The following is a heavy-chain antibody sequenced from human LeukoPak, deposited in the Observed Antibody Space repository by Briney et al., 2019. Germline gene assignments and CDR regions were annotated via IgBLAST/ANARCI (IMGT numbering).Heavy chain of an antibody. J-gene: IGHJ3*02. CDR1: GGSFSGYY. CDR3: ARTRESDAFDI. V-gene: IGHV4-34*01. Sequence: PWETLFLTCAVYGGSFSGYYWSWIRQPPGKGLEWIGVINRSGSTNYNPSLKSRVTISLDTSKNQFSLKLSSVTAADTALYYCARTRESDAFDIWGQGTMVTVSS. CDR2: INRSGST.